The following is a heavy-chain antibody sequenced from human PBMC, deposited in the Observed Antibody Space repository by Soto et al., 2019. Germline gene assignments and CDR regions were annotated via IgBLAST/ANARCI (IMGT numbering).Heavy chain of an antibody. CDR3: ATEQRWIKSGYYGMDV. D-gene: IGHD2-2*03. CDR2: IDPNSGGT. V-gene: IGHV1-2*04. J-gene: IGHJ6*02. CDR1: GYGLTGDY. Sequence: ALLKRSGKASGYGLTGDYVDCWLQEPGQRLEWMGWIDPNSGGTNYGHKLARWVTMTRDTSISTAYMELGRLRCDDTAIYYCATEQRWIKSGYYGMDVWGQRTTVTVS.